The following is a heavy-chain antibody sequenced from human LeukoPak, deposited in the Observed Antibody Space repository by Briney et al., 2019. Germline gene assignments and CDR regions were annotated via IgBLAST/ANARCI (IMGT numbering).Heavy chain of an antibody. CDR3: ARGPGAAADFDY. CDR2: ISYDGSNK. CDR1: GFTFSSYA. V-gene: IGHV3-30-3*01. Sequence: GRSLRLSCAASGFTFSSYAMHWVRQAPGKGLEWVAVISYDGSNKYYADSVKGRFTISRDNSKNTLYLQMNSLRAEDTAVYYCARGPGAAADFDYWGQGTLVTVSS. J-gene: IGHJ4*02. D-gene: IGHD6-13*01.